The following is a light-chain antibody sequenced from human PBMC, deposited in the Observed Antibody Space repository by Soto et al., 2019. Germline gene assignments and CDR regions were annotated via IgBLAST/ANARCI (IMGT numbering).Light chain of an antibody. CDR3: KQRRNCMPHP. CDR2: DAS. Sequence: EIVLTQSPATLSLSPGGRATLSCRASQTISSDLAWYHQKPGQAPRLLIYDASTRAPGVPARFSGSGSGTDLSLPISSLGSLEFLVFYCKQRRNCMPHPFGQGTKVEMK. V-gene: IGKV3-11*01. J-gene: IGKJ2*01. CDR1: QTISSD.